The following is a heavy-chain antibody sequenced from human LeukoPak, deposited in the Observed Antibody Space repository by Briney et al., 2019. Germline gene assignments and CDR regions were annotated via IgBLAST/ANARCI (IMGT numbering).Heavy chain of an antibody. CDR1: GFTFSDSY. CDR3: TRDPRHFDS. V-gene: IGHV3-11*04. CDR2: ISGSGHDI. Sequence: GGSLRLSCAASGFTFSDSYMTWVRQAPGKGAEWVAYISGSGHDINHSDSVKGRFTISRDNAKNSLYLQMSSLRVEDTAVYYCTRDPRHFDSCGQGTLVTVSS. J-gene: IGHJ5*01. D-gene: IGHD6-6*01.